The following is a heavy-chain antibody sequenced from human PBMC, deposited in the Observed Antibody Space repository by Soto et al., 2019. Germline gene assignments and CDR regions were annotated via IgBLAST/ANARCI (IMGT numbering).Heavy chain of an antibody. V-gene: IGHV4-39*01. D-gene: IGHD2-2*01. Sequence: SETLSLTCTVSGGSISSSTYYWGWIRQPPGKGLEWIGSIYYSGSTYYNPSLKSRVTISVDTSKNQFSLKLSSVTAADTAVYYCARGPPRRYCSSTSCYGRWFDPWGQGTLVTVSS. CDR1: GGSISSSTYY. CDR3: ARGPPRRYCSSTSCYGRWFDP. CDR2: IYYSGST. J-gene: IGHJ5*02.